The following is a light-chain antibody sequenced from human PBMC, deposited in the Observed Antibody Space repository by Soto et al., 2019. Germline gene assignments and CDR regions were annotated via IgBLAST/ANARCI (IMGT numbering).Light chain of an antibody. CDR3: SSNTSSYVV. Sequence: QSALTQPASVSGSPGQSITISCTGTSSDVGGYNYVSWYQQHPGKAPKLMIYDVSNRPSGVSNRFSGSKSGNTASLTISGLQAEDEADYYCSSNTSSYVVFGGGTKVTVL. J-gene: IGLJ2*01. CDR2: DVS. V-gene: IGLV2-14*01. CDR1: SSDVGGYNY.